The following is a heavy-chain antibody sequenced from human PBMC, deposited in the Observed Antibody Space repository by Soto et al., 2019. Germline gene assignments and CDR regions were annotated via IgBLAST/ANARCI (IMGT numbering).Heavy chain of an antibody. V-gene: IGHV3-43D*04. D-gene: IGHD5-18*01. CDR3: AKDITRGYSHGPMGYYGMDV. CDR1: GFTFDDYA. CDR2: ISWDGGST. J-gene: IGHJ6*02. Sequence: GGSLRLSCAASGFTFDDYAMHWVRQAPGKGLEWVSLISWDGGSTYYADSVKGRFTISRDNSKNSLYLQMNSLRAEDTALYYCAKDITRGYSHGPMGYYGMDVWGQGTTVTVSS.